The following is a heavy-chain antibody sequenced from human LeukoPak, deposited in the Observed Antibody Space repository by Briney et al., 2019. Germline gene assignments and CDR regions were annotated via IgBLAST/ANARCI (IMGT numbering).Heavy chain of an antibody. J-gene: IGHJ6*03. CDR1: GGSFSGYY. Sequence: PSETLSLTCAVYGGSFSGYYWSWIRQPPGKGLEWIGEINHSGSTNYNPSLKSRVTISVDTSKNQFSLKLSSVTAADTAVYYCARDLGGYNSLGYYYYYMDVWGKGTTVTVSS. CDR3: ARDLGGYNSLGYYYYYMDV. V-gene: IGHV4-34*01. D-gene: IGHD5-24*01. CDR2: INHSGST.